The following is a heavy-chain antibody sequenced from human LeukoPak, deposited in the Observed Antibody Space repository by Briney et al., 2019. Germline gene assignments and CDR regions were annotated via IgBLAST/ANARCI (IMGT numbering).Heavy chain of an antibody. D-gene: IGHD2-2*01. CDR3: AVPAAMGYYYYYMDV. Sequence: GGSLRLSCAASGFTFSSYSVNWVRQAPGKGLEWVSSISSSSSYIYYADSVKGRFTISRDNAKNSLYLQMNSLRAEDTAVYYCAVPAAMGYYYYYMDVWGKGTTVTVSS. J-gene: IGHJ6*03. CDR2: ISSSSSYI. CDR1: GFTFSSYS. V-gene: IGHV3-21*01.